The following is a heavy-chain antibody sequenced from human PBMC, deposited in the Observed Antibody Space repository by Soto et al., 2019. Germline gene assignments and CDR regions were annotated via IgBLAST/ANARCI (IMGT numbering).Heavy chain of an antibody. CDR2: ISGSGTST. V-gene: IGHV3-23*01. CDR3: AKVSSFEWAARDY. CDR1: GFTFSSYG. Sequence: EVQLLESGGGLVQPGGSLRLSCAASGFTFSSYGMSWVRQAPGKGLEWVSVISGSGTSTYYADSVKGRFTISRDNSKNTLYLQMNSLRAEDTAIYYCAKVSSFEWAARDYWGQGTLVTVSS. D-gene: IGHD3-9*01. J-gene: IGHJ4*02.